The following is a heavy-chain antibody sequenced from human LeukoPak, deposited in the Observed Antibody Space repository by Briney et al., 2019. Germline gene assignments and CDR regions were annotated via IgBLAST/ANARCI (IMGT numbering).Heavy chain of an antibody. CDR1: GGSFSGYY. Sequence: SSETLSLTCAVYGGSFSGYYWSWIRQPPGKGLEWIGEINHSGSTNYNPSLKSRVTISVDTSKNLFSLNLSSVTAADTAVYYCASGGYCSSTNCYPNWFDPWGQGTLVTVSS. V-gene: IGHV4-34*01. J-gene: IGHJ5*02. CDR3: ASGGYCSSTNCYPNWFDP. D-gene: IGHD2-2*01. CDR2: INHSGST.